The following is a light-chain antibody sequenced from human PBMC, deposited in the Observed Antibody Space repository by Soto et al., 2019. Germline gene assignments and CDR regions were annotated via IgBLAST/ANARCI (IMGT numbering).Light chain of an antibody. V-gene: IGLV2-11*03. CDR3: SSYAGNYIYV. CDR2: AVS. J-gene: IGLJ1*01. Sequence: SGSPVQSVSISCTRTSSYIGPYDHVAWYQQHPGKAPKLIIFAVSKRPSGVPDRFSGSKSGNTASLTISGLQAEDEADYYCSSYAGNYIYVFATGTKVTVL. CDR1: SSYIGPYDH.